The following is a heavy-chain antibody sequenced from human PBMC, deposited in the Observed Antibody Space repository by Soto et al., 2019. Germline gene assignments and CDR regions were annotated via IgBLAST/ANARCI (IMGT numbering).Heavy chain of an antibody. CDR2: IYYSGST. V-gene: IGHV4-59*01. D-gene: IGHD1-26*01. CDR1: GGSISSYY. Sequence: SETLSLTCIVSGGSISSYYWSWIRQPPGKGLEWIGYIYYSGSTNYNPSLKSRVTISVDTSKNQFSLKLTSVTAADTAVYYCVRGMGSPDYWGQGTLVTVSS. J-gene: IGHJ4*02. CDR3: VRGMGSPDY.